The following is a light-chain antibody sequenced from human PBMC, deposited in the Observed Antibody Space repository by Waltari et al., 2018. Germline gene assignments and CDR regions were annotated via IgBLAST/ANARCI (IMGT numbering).Light chain of an antibody. J-gene: IGKJ2*01. V-gene: IGKV1-39*01. CDR1: QSISSY. CDR2: AAS. CDR3: QQSYSILYT. Sequence: DIQMIQSPSSLSASVGDRVTITCRASQSISSYLNWYQQKPGKAPKLLIYAASSLQSGVPSRFSGSGSGTDFTLTISSLQPEDFATYYCQQSYSILYTFGQGTKLEIK.